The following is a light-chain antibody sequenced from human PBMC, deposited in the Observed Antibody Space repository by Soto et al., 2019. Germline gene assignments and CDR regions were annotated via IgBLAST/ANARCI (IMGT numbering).Light chain of an antibody. CDR2: TAS. CDR1: QGISKY. J-gene: IGKJ1*01. Sequence: IQLTQSQSSLSASVGARVALTCIASQGISKYLNWYQQKPGKAPKLLIYTASSLQSGVPSRFSGSGAGTDFTLTISSLQPEDFATYYCQQTYSSPPPTFGQGTKVDIK. V-gene: IGKV1-39*01. CDR3: QQTYSSPPPT.